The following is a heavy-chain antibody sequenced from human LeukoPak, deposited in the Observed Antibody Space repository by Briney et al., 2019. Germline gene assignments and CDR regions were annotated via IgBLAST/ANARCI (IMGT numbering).Heavy chain of an antibody. D-gene: IGHD3-22*01. V-gene: IGHV3-33*01. CDR3: ARDRELTSYDSAAFDI. CDR2: IWYDGSNK. CDR1: GFTFSSYG. J-gene: IGHJ3*02. Sequence: GGSLRLSCAASGFTFSSYGMHWVRQAPGKGLEWVAVIWYDGSNKYYADSVKGRFTISRDSSKNTLYLQMNSLRAEDTAVYYCARDRELTSYDSAAFDIRGQGTMVTVSS.